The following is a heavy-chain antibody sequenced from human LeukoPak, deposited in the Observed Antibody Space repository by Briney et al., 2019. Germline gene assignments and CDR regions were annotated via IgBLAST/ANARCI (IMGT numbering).Heavy chain of an antibody. D-gene: IGHD2-2*01. CDR1: GFTFSSYA. J-gene: IGHJ4*02. CDR3: AKACSTSCHGLALDC. V-gene: IGHV3-23*01. Sequence: GGSLTLSCAASGFTFSSYAMSWVRQAPGKGLEWVSAISGSGGSTYYADSVKGRFTISRDNSKNTLYLQMNSLRAEDTAVYYCAKACSTSCHGLALDCWGQGTLVTVSS. CDR2: ISGSGGST.